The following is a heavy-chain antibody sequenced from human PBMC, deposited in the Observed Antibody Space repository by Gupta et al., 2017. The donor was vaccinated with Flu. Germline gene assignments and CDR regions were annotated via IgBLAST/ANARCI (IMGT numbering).Heavy chain of an antibody. CDR2: IQYSGKT. Sequence: GGAISGTSDYWGWIRQPPGRGLEWIGSIQYSGKTYYNPSLKSRVTVSVDTSKNEFFLKLSSVIAADTAVYYCARHPGMDVWGQGTTVTVSS. CDR3: ARHPGMDV. CDR1: GGAISGTSDY. J-gene: IGHJ6*02. V-gene: IGHV4-39*01.